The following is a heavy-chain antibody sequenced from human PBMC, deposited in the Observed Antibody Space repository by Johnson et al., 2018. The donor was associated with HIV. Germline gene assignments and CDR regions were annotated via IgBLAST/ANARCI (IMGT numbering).Heavy chain of an antibody. CDR1: SFTFSNYW. CDR2: IKHDGSEK. V-gene: IGHV3-7*04. CDR3: AKDLGTGGAIGAFDI. D-gene: IGHD2-21*01. J-gene: IGHJ3*02. Sequence: VQLVESGGGFVQPGGSLRLSCAASSFTFSNYWMNWVRQAPGKGLEWVANIKHDGSEKYYVDSVKGRFTISRDNAKNSFYLQMNSLRAEDTGFYYRAKDLGTGGAIGAFDIWGQGTMVTVSS.